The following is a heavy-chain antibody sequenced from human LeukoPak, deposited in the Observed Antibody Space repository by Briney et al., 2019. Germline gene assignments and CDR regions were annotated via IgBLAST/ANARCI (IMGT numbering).Heavy chain of an antibody. D-gene: IGHD4-23*01. CDR2: TSHNGNA. J-gene: IGHJ4*02. CDR3: AKHGGRYFDS. CDR1: GGSISTNTW. V-gene: IGHV4-4*02. Sequence: SETLSLTCAVSGGSISTNTWWSWVRQPPGKGLEWIGQTSHNGNADYTPSLKSRVTISVDKSKNQLSLKLNSVTAADSAVYYCAKHGGRYFDSWGQGTLVTVSS.